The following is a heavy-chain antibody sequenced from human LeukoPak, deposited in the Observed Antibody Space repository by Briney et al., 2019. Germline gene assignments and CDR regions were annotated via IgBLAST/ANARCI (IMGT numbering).Heavy chain of an antibody. J-gene: IGHJ4*02. D-gene: IGHD2-2*01. CDR3: ARDPPGRSRYFDY. V-gene: IGHV3-30-3*01. CDR1: GGTFSSYA. Sequence: SCKASGGTFSSYAMHWVRQAPGKGLEWVAVISYDGSNKYYADSVKGRFTISRDNSKNTLYLQMNSLRAEDTAVYYCARDPPGRSRYFDYWGQGTLVTVSS. CDR2: ISYDGSNK.